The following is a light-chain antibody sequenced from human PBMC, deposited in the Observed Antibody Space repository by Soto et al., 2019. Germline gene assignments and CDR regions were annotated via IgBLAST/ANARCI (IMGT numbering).Light chain of an antibody. Sequence: DMPMTQSPTTLSASVGDRVTITCRASQNIRSWLAWYQQKPGKAPKVLIYDASTWESGVPSRFSGSGFGTEFTLTISSLQPDDFATYYCQHYNGYFGQGTKLEIK. J-gene: IGKJ2*01. V-gene: IGKV1-5*01. CDR1: QNIRSW. CDR3: QHYNGY. CDR2: DAS.